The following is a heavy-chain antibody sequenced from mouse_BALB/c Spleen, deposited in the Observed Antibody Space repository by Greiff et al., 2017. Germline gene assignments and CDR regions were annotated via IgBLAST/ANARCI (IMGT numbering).Heavy chain of an antibody. CDR1: GYTFTSYW. CDR2: IYPGNSDT. CDR3: ARRTGTRGTYFDY. Sequence: VQLQQSGTVLARPGASVKMSCKASGYTFTSYWMHWVKQRPGQGLEWIGAIYPGNSDTSYNQKFKGKAKLTAVTSTSTAYMELSSLTNEDSAVYYCARRTGTRGTYFDYWGQGTTLTVSS. J-gene: IGHJ2*01. V-gene: IGHV1-5*01. D-gene: IGHD4-1*01.